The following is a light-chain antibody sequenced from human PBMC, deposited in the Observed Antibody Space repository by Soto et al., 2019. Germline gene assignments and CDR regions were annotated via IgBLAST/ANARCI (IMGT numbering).Light chain of an antibody. CDR2: DVS. CDR3: QQYENYLT. V-gene: IGKV1-5*01. CDR1: QSISSW. J-gene: IGKJ1*01. Sequence: DIQMIQSPSTLSAFVGDRVTITCRAIQSISSWLAWYQQKPGKAPKLLIYDVSNLESGVPSRFSGSGSGTDFTLTISHLQPDDSATYYYQQYENYLTFGQGTKVDI.